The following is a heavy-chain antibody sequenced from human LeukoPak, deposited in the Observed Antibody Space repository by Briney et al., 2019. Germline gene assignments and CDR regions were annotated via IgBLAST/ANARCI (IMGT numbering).Heavy chain of an antibody. CDR2: ISSNGGST. D-gene: IGHD2-15*01. Sequence: GGSLRLSCAASGFTFSSYAMHWVRQAPGKGLEYVSAISSNGGSTHYANSVKGRFTISRDNSKNTLYLQMGSLRAEDMAVYYCARGGGSGLGYAFDIWGQGTMVTVSS. CDR3: ARGGGSGLGYAFDI. V-gene: IGHV3-64*01. J-gene: IGHJ3*02. CDR1: GFTFSSYA.